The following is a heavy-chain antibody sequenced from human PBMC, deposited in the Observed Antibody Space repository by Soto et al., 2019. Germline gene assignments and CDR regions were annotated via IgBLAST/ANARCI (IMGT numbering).Heavy chain of an antibody. D-gene: IGHD3-3*02. CDR3: ARLPSNILKGFFYGMDV. CDR2: IYPGDSDT. Sequence: GESLKISCKGSGYSFTSYWIGWVRQMPGKGLEWMGIIYPGDSDTRYSPSFQGQVTISADKSISTAYLQWSSLKASDTAMYYCARLPSNILKGFFYGMDVWGQGTTVTVSS. CDR1: GYSFTSYW. J-gene: IGHJ6*02. V-gene: IGHV5-51*01.